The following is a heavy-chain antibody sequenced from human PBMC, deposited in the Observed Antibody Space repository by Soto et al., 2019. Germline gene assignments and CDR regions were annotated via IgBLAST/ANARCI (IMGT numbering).Heavy chain of an antibody. D-gene: IGHD3-22*01. Sequence: ASVKVSCKASGYTFNSYGISWVRQAPGQGLEWMGWISAYNGNTNYAQKFQERVTMTRDTSTSTAYMELRSLRSEDTAVYYCAADKAYYDSSGYFTLPDYWGQGTLDTVSS. CDR1: GYTFNSYG. V-gene: IGHV1-18*01. CDR3: AADKAYYDSSGYFTLPDY. CDR2: ISAYNGNT. J-gene: IGHJ4*02.